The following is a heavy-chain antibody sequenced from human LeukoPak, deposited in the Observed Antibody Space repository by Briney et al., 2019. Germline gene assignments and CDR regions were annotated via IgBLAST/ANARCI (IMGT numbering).Heavy chain of an antibody. CDR1: GYSFTTYW. CDR2: IYPGNSDT. V-gene: IGHV5-51*01. Sequence: GESLTISCKGSGYSFTTYWIGWVRQMPGKGLEYMGVIYPGNSDTRYSPSFQGQVTISADKSITTAYLQWSSLKASDTAMYYCASIWGSNKFDYWGQGTLVTVSS. J-gene: IGHJ4*02. D-gene: IGHD3-16*01. CDR3: ASIWGSNKFDY.